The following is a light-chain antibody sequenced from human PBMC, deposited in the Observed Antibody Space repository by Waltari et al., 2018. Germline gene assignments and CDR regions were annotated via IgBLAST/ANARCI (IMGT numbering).Light chain of an antibody. CDR1: HSFEGY. Sequence: PCRASHSFEGYLAGYQQRPGQPPRLLIYDTSNRAPGIPARFSGSGSDTDFTLTISSLEPEDCAVYYCQQRRSWPLTFGGGTKVEIE. J-gene: IGKJ4*01. CDR3: QQRRSWPLT. CDR2: DTS. V-gene: IGKV3-11*01.